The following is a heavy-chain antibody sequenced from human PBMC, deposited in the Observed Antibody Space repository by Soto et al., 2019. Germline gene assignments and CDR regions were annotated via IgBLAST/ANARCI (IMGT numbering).Heavy chain of an antibody. Sequence: ASVKVSCKASGYTFTGYYMHWVRQAPGQGLEWMGWINPNSGGTNYAQKFQGWVTMTRDTSISTAYMGLSRLRSDDTAVYYCARGRDGGYCSGGSCYSGHKAFDIWGQGTMVTVSS. CDR2: INPNSGGT. J-gene: IGHJ3*02. CDR1: GYTFTGYY. CDR3: ARGRDGGYCSGGSCYSGHKAFDI. D-gene: IGHD2-15*01. V-gene: IGHV1-2*04.